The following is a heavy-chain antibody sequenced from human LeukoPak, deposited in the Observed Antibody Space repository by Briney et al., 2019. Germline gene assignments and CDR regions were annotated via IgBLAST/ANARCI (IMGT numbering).Heavy chain of an antibody. CDR3: AKDLGVGATYYFDY. J-gene: IGHJ4*02. Sequence: GGSLRLSCAASGFTFSSYGMHWVRQAPGKGLEWVAVISYDGSNKYYADSVKGRFTISRDNSKNTLYLQMNSLRAEDTAVYYCAKDLGVGATYYFDYWGQGTLVTVSS. CDR2: ISYDGSNK. V-gene: IGHV3-30*18. CDR1: GFTFSSYG. D-gene: IGHD1-26*01.